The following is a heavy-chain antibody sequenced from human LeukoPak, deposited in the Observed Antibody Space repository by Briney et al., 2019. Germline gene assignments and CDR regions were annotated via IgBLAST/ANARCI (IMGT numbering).Heavy chain of an antibody. J-gene: IGHJ4*02. CDR1: GGSISSTSSY. V-gene: IGHV4-39*07. CDR3: ASSPETEYSSSYDAPQSYVNFDY. D-gene: IGHD6-6*01. Sequence: SETLSLTCTVSGGSISSTSSYWGWIRQPPGKGLEWIANIYHSGSTYYNPSLKSRVTISVDTSKNQFSLKPSSVTAADTAVYYCASSPETEYSSSYDAPQSYVNFDYWGQGTLVTVSS. CDR2: IYHSGST.